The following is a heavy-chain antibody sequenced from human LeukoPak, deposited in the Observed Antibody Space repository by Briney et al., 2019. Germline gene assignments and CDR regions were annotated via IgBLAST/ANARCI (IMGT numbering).Heavy chain of an antibody. CDR1: GYTFTTYY. CDR2: INPSGGTT. V-gene: IGHV1-46*01. J-gene: IGHJ4*02. D-gene: IGHD5-12*01. Sequence: ASVKVSCNASGYTFTTYYMHWVRQAPGQGLEWMGIINPSGGTTNYAQKFQGRVTMTRDTSTSTVYMELSSLRSEDTAVYYCARDGSGYAEKSADYFDYWGQGALVTVSS. CDR3: ARDGSGYAEKSADYFDY.